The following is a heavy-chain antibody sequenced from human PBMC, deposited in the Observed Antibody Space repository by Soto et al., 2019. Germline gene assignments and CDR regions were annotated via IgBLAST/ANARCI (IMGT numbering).Heavy chain of an antibody. V-gene: IGHV3-33*01. Sequence: PGGSLRLSCAAPGFTFSSYGMHWVRQAPGKGLEWVAVIWYDGSNKYYADSVKGRFTISRDNSKNTLYLQMNSLRAEDTAVYYCARGAFGGVIVMGYYNYGMDVWGQGTTVTASS. CDR2: IWYDGSNK. J-gene: IGHJ6*02. CDR1: GFTFSSYG. CDR3: ARGAFGGVIVMGYYNYGMDV. D-gene: IGHD3-16*02.